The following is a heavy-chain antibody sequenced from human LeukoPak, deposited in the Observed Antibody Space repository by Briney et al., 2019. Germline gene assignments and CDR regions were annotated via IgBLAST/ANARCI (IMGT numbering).Heavy chain of an antibody. D-gene: IGHD1-26*01. CDR1: GYTFTSYA. CDR2: INAGNGNT. CDR3: AKPGGGNYFTHNYFHP. Sequence: ASVKVSCKASGYTFTSYAMHWVRQAPGQRLEWMGWINAGNGNTKYSQKFQGRVTITRDTSASTAYMELSSLRSEDTAVYYCAKPGGGNYFTHNYFHPWGQGTLVAVSS. V-gene: IGHV1-3*01. J-gene: IGHJ5*02.